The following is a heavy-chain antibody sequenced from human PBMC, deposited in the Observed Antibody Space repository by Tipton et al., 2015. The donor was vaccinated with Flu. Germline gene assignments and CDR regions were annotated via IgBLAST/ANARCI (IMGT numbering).Heavy chain of an antibody. J-gene: IGHJ4*02. D-gene: IGHD6-19*01. CDR3: AKDGWDTSGWYPFDY. Sequence: SLRLSCVVSGFSLTRYAMSWVRQTPGRGLEWVSAISGGGSTTYFADSVKGRFTISRDNSKDALYLLISSLRPEDTAVYYCAKDGWDTSGWYPFDYWGQGTLVTVSS. CDR2: ISGGGSTT. CDR1: GFSLTRYA. V-gene: IGHV3-23*01.